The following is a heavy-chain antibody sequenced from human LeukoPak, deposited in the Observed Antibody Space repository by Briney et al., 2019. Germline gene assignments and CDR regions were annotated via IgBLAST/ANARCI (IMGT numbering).Heavy chain of an antibody. CDR2: INQSGST. D-gene: IGHD4-11*01. CDR1: GGSFSGYY. V-gene: IGHV4-34*01. J-gene: IGHJ6*03. CDR3: ARGVGVYSNYPAYYYYYYMDV. Sequence: SETLSLTCAVYGGSFSGYYWSWIRQPPGKGLEWIGEINQSGSTNYIPSPKSRVTISVDTSKNQFSLKLSSVTAADTAVYYCARGVGVYSNYPAYYYYYYMDVWGKGTTVTVSS.